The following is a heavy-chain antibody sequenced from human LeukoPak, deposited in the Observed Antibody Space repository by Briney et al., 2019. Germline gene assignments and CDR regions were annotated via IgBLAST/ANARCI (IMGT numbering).Heavy chain of an antibody. Sequence: PSETLSLTCTVSGGSISSYYWSWIRQPPGKGLEWIGYIYYSGSTNYNPSLKSRVTISVDTSKNQFSLKLSSVTAADTAVYYCARRRNCGGDCYSLDCWGQGTLVTVSS. V-gene: IGHV4-59*01. D-gene: IGHD2-21*02. CDR3: ARRRNCGGDCYSLDC. CDR1: GGSISSYY. J-gene: IGHJ4*02. CDR2: IYYSGST.